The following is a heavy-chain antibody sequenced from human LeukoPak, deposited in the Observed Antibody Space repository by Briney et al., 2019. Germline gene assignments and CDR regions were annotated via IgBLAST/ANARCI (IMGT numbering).Heavy chain of an antibody. Sequence: PGGSLRLSCAASGFTFDDYAMHWVRQAPGKGLGWVSGISWNSGSIGYADSVKGRFTISRDNAKNSLYLQMNSLRAEDTALYYCAKDIGYCSSTSCYTNYYYYGMDVWGQGTTVTVSS. J-gene: IGHJ6*02. CDR1: GFTFDDYA. D-gene: IGHD2-2*02. V-gene: IGHV3-9*01. CDR2: ISWNSGSI. CDR3: AKDIGYCSSTSCYTNYYYYGMDV.